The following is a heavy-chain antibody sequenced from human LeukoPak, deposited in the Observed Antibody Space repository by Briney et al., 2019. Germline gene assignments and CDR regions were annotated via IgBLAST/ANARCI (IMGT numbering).Heavy chain of an antibody. J-gene: IGHJ4*02. V-gene: IGHV1-18*01. CDR2: INPNSGGT. CDR3: ARLGASRRDDYNPKSPFDY. CDR1: GYTFTSSG. Sequence: ASVKVSCKASGYTFTSSGISWVRQAPGQGLEGMGWINPNSGGTNYAQKVQGRVTMTTDTATSTAYMELRSLRSDDAAVYYCARLGASRRDDYNPKSPFDYWGQGTLVTVSS. D-gene: IGHD5-24*01.